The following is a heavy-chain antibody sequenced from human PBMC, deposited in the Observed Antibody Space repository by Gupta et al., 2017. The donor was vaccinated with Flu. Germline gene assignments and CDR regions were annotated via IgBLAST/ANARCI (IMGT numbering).Heavy chain of an antibody. CDR3: ARDIQDTAMVASLLY. CDR2: INPSGGST. J-gene: IGHJ4*02. CDR1: GYTFTSYY. Sequence: QVQLVQSGAEVKKPGASVKVSCKASGYTFTSYYLHWVRQAPGQGLEWMGIINPSGGSTSYAQKFQGRVTMTRDTSTSTVYMELSSLRSEDTAVYYCARDIQDTAMVASLLYWGQGTLVTVSS. D-gene: IGHD5-18*01. V-gene: IGHV1-46*01.